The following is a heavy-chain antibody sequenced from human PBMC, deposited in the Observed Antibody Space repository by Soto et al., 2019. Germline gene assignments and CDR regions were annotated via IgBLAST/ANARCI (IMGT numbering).Heavy chain of an antibody. CDR2: ISYDSSNK. CDR1: GFTFSYG. CDR3: ENRVIGYCSGNTCDDY. J-gene: IGHJ4*02. V-gene: IGHV3-30*18. D-gene: IGHD2-15*01. Sequence: VQLLESGGGLIQPGGSLRLSCAASGFTFSYGIHWLRQAPGKGLEWVAYISYDSSNKFYGDSVKGRFTISRDNSKNKQLLQMNSLRADNTAVYYCENRVIGYCSGNTCDDYWGQGTLVAVSS.